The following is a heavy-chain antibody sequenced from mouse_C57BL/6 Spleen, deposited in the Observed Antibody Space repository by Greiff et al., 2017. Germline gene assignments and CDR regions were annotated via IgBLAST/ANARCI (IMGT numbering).Heavy chain of an antibody. Sequence: QVHVKQSGAELVKPGASVKISCKASGYAFSSYWMNWVKQRPGKGLEWIGQIYPGDGDTNYNGKFKGKATLTADKSSSTAYMQLSSLTSEDSAVYFCARRAQATAMDYWGQGTSVTVSS. CDR2: IYPGDGDT. CDR1: GYAFSSYW. CDR3: ARRAQATAMDY. V-gene: IGHV1-80*01. D-gene: IGHD3-2*02. J-gene: IGHJ4*01.